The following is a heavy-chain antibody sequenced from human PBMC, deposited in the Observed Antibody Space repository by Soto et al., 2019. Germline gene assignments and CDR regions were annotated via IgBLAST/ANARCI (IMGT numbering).Heavy chain of an antibody. V-gene: IGHV4-31*03. J-gene: IGHJ6*04. CDR3: ARDRKYYPDI. Sequence: KTSETLSLTCTVSGASIRSGGYYWSWTRQRPGQGLEWIAYIFYTGSAYYNPSLESRLSISIDRSNNQFSLKFSSVSAADTAVYYCARDRKYYPDIWGKGTRATVSS. CDR1: GASIRSGGYY. CDR2: IFYTGSA. D-gene: IGHD1-26*01.